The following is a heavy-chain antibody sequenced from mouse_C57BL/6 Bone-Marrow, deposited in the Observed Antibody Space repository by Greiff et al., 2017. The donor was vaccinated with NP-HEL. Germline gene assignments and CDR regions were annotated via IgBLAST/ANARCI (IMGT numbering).Heavy chain of an antibody. V-gene: IGHV5-9-1*02. Sequence: DVMLVESGEGLVKPGGSLKLSCAASGFTFSSYAMSWVRQTPEKRLEWVAYISSGGDYIYYADTVKGRFTISRDNARNTLYLQMSSLKSEDTAMYYCTRGGYYGNSYAMDYWGQGTSVTVSS. CDR2: ISSGGDYI. CDR1: GFTFSSYA. J-gene: IGHJ4*01. CDR3: TRGGYYGNSYAMDY. D-gene: IGHD2-1*01.